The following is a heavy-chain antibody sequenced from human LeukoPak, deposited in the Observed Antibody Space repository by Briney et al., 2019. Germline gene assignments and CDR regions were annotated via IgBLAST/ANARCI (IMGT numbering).Heavy chain of an antibody. CDR3: AKDGGSHYYFDY. V-gene: IGHV3-7*01. J-gene: IGHJ4*02. CDR2: IKQDGSEK. D-gene: IGHD3-16*01. CDR1: GFTFSSYW. Sequence: GGSLRLSCAASGFTFSSYWMSWVRQAPGKGLEWVANIKQDGSEKYYVDSVKGRFTISRDNSKNTLYLQMNSLRAEDTAVYYCAKDGGSHYYFDYWGQGTLVTVSS.